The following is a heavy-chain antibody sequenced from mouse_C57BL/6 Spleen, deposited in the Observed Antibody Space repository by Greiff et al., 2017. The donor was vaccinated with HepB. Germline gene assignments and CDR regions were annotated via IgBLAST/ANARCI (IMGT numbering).Heavy chain of an antibody. CDR1: GYAFSSSW. D-gene: IGHD1-1*01. J-gene: IGHJ1*03. CDR2: IYPEDGDT. CDR3: ARDGYYYGSSSYFDV. Sequence: VKLQQSGPELVKPGASVKISCKASGYAFSSSWMNWVKQRPGKGLEWIGRIYPEDGDTNYNGKFKGKATLTADKSSSTAYMQLSSLTSEDSAVYFCARDGYYYGSSSYFDVWGTGTTVTVSS. V-gene: IGHV1-82*01.